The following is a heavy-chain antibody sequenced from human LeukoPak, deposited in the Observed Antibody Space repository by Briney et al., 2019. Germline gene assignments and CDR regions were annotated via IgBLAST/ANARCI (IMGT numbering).Heavy chain of an antibody. J-gene: IGHJ3*02. D-gene: IGHD3-3*01. Sequence: PSETLSLTCTVSGGSISSSSYYWGWIRQPPGKGLEWIGEINHSGSTNYNPSLKSRVTISVDTSKNQFSLKLSSVTAADTAVYYCARAGRRSTIFGVVIPFDIWGQGTMVTVSS. V-gene: IGHV4-39*07. CDR2: INHSGST. CDR3: ARAGRRSTIFGVVIPFDI. CDR1: GGSISSSSYY.